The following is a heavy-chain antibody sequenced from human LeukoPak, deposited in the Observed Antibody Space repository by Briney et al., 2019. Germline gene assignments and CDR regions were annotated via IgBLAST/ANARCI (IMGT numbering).Heavy chain of an antibody. D-gene: IGHD3-9*01. Sequence: ASVKASCKASGYTFTGYYMHWVRQAPGQGLEWMGWINPNSGGTNYAQKFQGWVTMTRDTSISTAYMELSRLRSDDTAVYYCARGGLRYFDWLLYEGGYYFDYWGQGTLVTVSS. CDR1: GYTFTGYY. J-gene: IGHJ4*02. V-gene: IGHV1-2*04. CDR2: INPNSGGT. CDR3: ARGGLRYFDWLLYEGGYYFDY.